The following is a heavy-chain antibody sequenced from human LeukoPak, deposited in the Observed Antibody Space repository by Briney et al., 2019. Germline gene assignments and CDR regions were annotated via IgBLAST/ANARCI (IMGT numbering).Heavy chain of an antibody. CDR3: AKRVGYGYGMDV. CDR1: GFSVSSND. D-gene: IGHD6-13*01. V-gene: IGHV3-53*01. J-gene: IGHJ6*02. Sequence: PGGSMRLSCEASGFSVSSNDMSWVRQAPGKGLECVSVIDRGGSTFYADSVKGRFTISRDNSKNTLYLQMNSLRVEDTAEFYCAKRVGYGYGMDVWGQGTTVTVPS. CDR2: IDRGGST.